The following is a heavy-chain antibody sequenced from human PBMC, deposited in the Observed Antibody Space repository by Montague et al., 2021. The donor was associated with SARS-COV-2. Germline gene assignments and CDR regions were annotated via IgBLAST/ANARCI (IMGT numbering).Heavy chain of an antibody. Sequence: TLSLTCTLSGGSISSGSYYWNWIRQPAGKGLEWIGRIYTSGSTNYNPSLKSRVTISVDTSKNKFSLKLSSVTAADTAVYYCARESVHLTGYYNDDFDYWGQGTLVTVSS. J-gene: IGHJ4*02. CDR3: ARESVHLTGYYNDDFDY. V-gene: IGHV4-61*02. CDR2: IYTSGST. D-gene: IGHD3-9*01. CDR1: GGSISSGSYY.